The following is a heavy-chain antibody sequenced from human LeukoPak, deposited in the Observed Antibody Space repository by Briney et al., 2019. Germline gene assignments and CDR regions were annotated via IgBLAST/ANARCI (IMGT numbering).Heavy chain of an antibody. V-gene: IGHV4-59*01. CDR1: GGSISSYY. CDR2: LYYSGST. Sequence: PSETLSLTCTVAGGSISSYYWSWIRQPPGKGLEWIGYLYYSGSTNYNPSLKSRVTISVDTSKNQSSLKLSSVTAADTAVYYCASVKYYYDISGYPGWFDPWGQGTLVTVSS. J-gene: IGHJ5*02. CDR3: ASVKYYYDISGYPGWFDP. D-gene: IGHD3-22*01.